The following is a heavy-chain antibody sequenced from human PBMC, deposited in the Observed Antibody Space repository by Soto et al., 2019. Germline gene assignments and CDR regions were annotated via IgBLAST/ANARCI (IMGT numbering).Heavy chain of an antibody. D-gene: IGHD5-12*01. V-gene: IGHV4-34*01. CDR1: GGSLSGYY. CDR3: ARGQEGVVATH. Sequence: QVQLQQWGAGLLKPSETLSLNCAVNGGSLSGYYWSWIRQPPGKGLEWIGEIKDGGYTNYSPSLKSXXTXSLXTYNNQFALRLNSVTAADTGVYYCARGQEGVVATHWDQGALVTVSS. J-gene: IGHJ4*02. CDR2: IKDGGYT.